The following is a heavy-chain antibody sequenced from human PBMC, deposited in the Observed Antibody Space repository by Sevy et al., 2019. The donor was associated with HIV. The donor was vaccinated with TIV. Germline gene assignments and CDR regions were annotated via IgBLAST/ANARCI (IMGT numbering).Heavy chain of an antibody. CDR3: PREPSLRRYNYDSGIDY. J-gene: IGHJ4*02. CDR1: GFTFTSYA. CDR2: ISDDGSNK. V-gene: IGHV3-30-3*01. Sequence: GGSLRLSCAASGFTFTSYAVHWVRQAPGKGLEWVAVISDDGSNKYYVDSVKGRFTISRDNFKNTLYLQMNSLRAEDTAVYYCPREPSLRRYNYDSGIDYWGQGTLVTVSS. D-gene: IGHD3-22*01.